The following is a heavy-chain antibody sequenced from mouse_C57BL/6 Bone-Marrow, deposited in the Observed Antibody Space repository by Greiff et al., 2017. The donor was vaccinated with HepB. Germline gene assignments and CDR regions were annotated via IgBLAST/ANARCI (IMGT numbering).Heavy chain of an antibody. D-gene: IGHD2-5*01. CDR2: IWSDGST. CDR3: AASYYSNYSYAMDY. Sequence: QVQLKESGPGLVAPSQSLSITCTVSGFSLTSYGVHWVRQPPGKGLEWLVVIWSDGSTTYNSALKSRLSIRKDNSKSQVFLKMNSLQTDDTAMYYCAASYYSNYSYAMDYWGQGTSVTVSS. V-gene: IGHV2-6*03. CDR1: GFSLTSYG. J-gene: IGHJ4*01.